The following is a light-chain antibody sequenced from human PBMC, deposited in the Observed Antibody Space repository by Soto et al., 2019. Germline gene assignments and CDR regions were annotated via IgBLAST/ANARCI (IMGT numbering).Light chain of an antibody. CDR2: GNT. Sequence: QSVLTQPPSVSGAPGQRVTISCAGGSSNIGANYDVHWYQHLPGTAPRLLIFGNTNRPSGVPDRFSGSKSGTSASLAITGRQAEDEADYYCQSFDSTLSGVVFGGGTKLTVL. V-gene: IGLV1-40*01. CDR1: SSNIGANYD. J-gene: IGLJ3*02. CDR3: QSFDSTLSGVV.